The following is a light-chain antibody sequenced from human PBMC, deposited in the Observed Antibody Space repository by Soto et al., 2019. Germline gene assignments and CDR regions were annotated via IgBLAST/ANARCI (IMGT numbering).Light chain of an antibody. CDR1: QSISSW. J-gene: IGKJ1*01. V-gene: IGKV1-5*01. CDR2: DAS. Sequence: IHITQSPSTLSASVLYRVTITFRASQSISSWLAWYQQKPGKAPKLLIYDASSLESGVPSRFSGSGSGTEFTLTISSLQPDDFATYYCQQYNSYSWTFGQGTKVDIK. CDR3: QQYNSYSWT.